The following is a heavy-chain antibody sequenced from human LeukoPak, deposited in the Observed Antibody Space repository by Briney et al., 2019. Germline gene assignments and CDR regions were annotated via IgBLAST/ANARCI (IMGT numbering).Heavy chain of an antibody. CDR1: GFTFSSYA. CDR3: AKHRWELTNIDY. J-gene: IGHJ4*02. Sequence: QPGGSLRLSCAASGFTFSSYAMSWVRQAPGKGLEWVSAISGSGGSTYYADSVKGRFTISRDKSKNTLYLQMNSLRAEDTAVYYCAKHRWELTNIDYWGQGTLVTVSS. CDR2: ISGSGGST. V-gene: IGHV3-23*01. D-gene: IGHD1-26*01.